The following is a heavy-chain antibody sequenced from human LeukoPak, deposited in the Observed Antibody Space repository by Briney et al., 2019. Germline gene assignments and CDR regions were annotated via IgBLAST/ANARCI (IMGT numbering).Heavy chain of an antibody. V-gene: IGHV1-69*05. D-gene: IGHD1-26*01. CDR2: IIPIFGTA. J-gene: IGHJ4*02. Sequence: GASVKVSCKASGGTFSSYAISWVRQAPGQGLEWMGGIIPIFGTANYAQKFQGRVTITRDTSASTAYMELSSLRSEDTAVYYCARDGSSGSYSDWGQGTLVTVSS. CDR3: ARDGSSGSYSD. CDR1: GGTFSSYA.